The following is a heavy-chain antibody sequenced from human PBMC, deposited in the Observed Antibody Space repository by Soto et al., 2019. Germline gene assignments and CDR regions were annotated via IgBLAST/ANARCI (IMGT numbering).Heavy chain of an antibody. CDR1: GGTFSSYA. CDR2: IIPIFGTA. V-gene: IGHV1-69*01. CDR3: ARVGRDGYNLFQDYYGMDV. Sequence: QVQLVQSGAEVKKPGSSVKVSCKASGGTFSSYAISWVRQAPGQGLEWMGGIIPIFGTANYAQKFQGRVTITADESTSTAYMELSSLRSEDTAVYYCARVGRDGYNLFQDYYGMDVWGQGTTVTVSS. J-gene: IGHJ6*02. D-gene: IGHD5-12*01.